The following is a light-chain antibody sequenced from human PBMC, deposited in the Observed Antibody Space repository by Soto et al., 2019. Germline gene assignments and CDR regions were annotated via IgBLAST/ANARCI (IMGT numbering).Light chain of an antibody. CDR1: QSVGRK. J-gene: IGKJ1*01. Sequence: EIVMTQSPATLSVSPGERATLFCRASQSVGRKLAWYQQTRGQAPRLLIYGASTRATGVPARFSCSGSGTEFTLTISNVQSEDFAVYHCQQYDKWPRTFGQGTKVEI. CDR3: QQYDKWPRT. V-gene: IGKV3-15*01. CDR2: GAS.